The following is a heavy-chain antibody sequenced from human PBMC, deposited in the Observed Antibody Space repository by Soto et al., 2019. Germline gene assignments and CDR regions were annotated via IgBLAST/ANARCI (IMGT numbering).Heavy chain of an antibody. V-gene: IGHV3-15*07. CDR3: TTDSRPTVPEVRLGF. Sequence: TGAALRLSEGRVGFTCSYGWLHWVRQPPGGGLEWVGRIRSQSDGGSGDYAAPVKGRFVVPRDDSKNMVYLQMNSLKIEDTAVYYCTTDSRPTVPEVRLGFWGQATLVTSPQ. D-gene: IGHD1-26*01. J-gene: IGHJ1*01. CDR1: GFTCSYGW. CDR2: IRSQSDGGSG.